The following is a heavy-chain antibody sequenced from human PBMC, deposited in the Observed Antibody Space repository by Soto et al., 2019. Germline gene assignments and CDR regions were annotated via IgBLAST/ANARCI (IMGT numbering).Heavy chain of an antibody. CDR2: IWYDGTNK. D-gene: IGHD6-13*01. CDR1: GFTFSSYG. CDR3: ARDRGAAAGTRYYYGMDV. J-gene: IGHJ6*02. Sequence: QVQLVESGGGVVQPGRSLRLSCAASGFTFSSYGMHWVRQAPGKGLEWVAVIWYDGTNKYYADSVNGRFTISRDNSKNTLYRQMISLRAEDTAVYYCARDRGAAAGTRYYYGMDVWGQGATVTGSS. V-gene: IGHV3-33*01.